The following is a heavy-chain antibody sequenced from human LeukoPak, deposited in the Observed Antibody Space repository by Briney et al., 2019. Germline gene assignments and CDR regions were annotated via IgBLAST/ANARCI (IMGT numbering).Heavy chain of an antibody. D-gene: IGHD4-17*01. CDR2: IRSKANSYAT. V-gene: IGHV3-73*01. CDR1: GFTFSGSA. CDR3: TSRYGDYWYYYCGMGV. J-gene: IGHJ6*02. Sequence: GGSLRLSCAASGFTFSGSAMHWVRQASGKGPEWVGRIRSKANSYATAYAASVKGRFTISRDDSKNTAYLQMNSLKTEDTAVYYCTSRYGDYWYYYCGMGVWGQGTTVTVSS.